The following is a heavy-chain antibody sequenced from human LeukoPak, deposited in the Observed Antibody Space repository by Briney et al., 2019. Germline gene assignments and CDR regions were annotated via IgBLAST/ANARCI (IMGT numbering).Heavy chain of an antibody. CDR1: GFSLSTSGVG. J-gene: IGHJ3*02. V-gene: IGHV2-5*01. CDR2: IYWNDDK. D-gene: IGHD3-3*01. Sequence: ESGPTLVKPTQTLTLTCTFSGFSLSTSGVGVGWIRQPPGKALEWLALIYWNDDKRYSPSLKSRLTITKDTSKNQVVLTMTNMDPVDTATYYCAHSSYYDFWSGYPGAFDIWGQGTMVTVSS. CDR3: AHSSYYDFWSGYPGAFDI.